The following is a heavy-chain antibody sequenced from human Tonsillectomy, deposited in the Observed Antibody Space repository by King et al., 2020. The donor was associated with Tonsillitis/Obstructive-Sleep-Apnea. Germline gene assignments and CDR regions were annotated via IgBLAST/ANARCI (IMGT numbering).Heavy chain of an antibody. V-gene: IGHV3-30*18. CDR3: AKAAGFPVTSIDY. D-gene: IGHD2-21*01. CDR2: ISYDGSNK. J-gene: IGHJ4*02. Sequence: QLVQSGGGVVQPGRSLRLSCAASGFTFSSYGMHWVRQAPGKGLEWVAVISYDGSNKYYADSVKGRFTISRDNSKNTLYLPMNSLRAEDTAVYYCAKAAGFPVTSIDYWGQGTLVTVSS. CDR1: GFTFSSYG.